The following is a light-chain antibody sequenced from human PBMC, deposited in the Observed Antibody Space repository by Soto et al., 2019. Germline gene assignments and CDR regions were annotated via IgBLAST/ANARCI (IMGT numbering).Light chain of an antibody. CDR2: GAS. CDR1: QSINSRY. V-gene: IGKV3-20*01. Sequence: EIVLTQSPGTLSLSPGERATLSCRASQSINSRYLAWYQQKPGQAPRLRIYGASSRATGIPDRFSGSGSGTDCTLSISRLEPEDFAVYYCQQFGSSPGFTFGPGTKVDIK. J-gene: IGKJ3*01. CDR3: QQFGSSPGFT.